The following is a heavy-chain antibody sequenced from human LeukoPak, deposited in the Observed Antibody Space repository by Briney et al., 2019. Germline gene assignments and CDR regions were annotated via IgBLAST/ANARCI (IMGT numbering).Heavy chain of an antibody. CDR2: IRFHGSTK. D-gene: IGHD3-10*01. Sequence: GGSLRLSCAASGLTFSIHWMNWVRQAPGKGLEWVAFIRFHGSTKYYADSVKGRFTVSRDNSKNTLYLQMNSLRPEDTAVYYCAKEGDYYGSGSYRDGFDIWGQGTMVTVSS. V-gene: IGHV3-30*02. CDR3: AKEGDYYGSGSYRDGFDI. J-gene: IGHJ3*02. CDR1: GLTFSIHW.